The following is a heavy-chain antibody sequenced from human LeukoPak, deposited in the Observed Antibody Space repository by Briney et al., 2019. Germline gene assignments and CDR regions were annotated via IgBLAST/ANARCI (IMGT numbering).Heavy chain of an antibody. V-gene: IGHV4-38-2*02. CDR1: GYSISSGYY. D-gene: IGHD2-21*02. Sequence: SETLSLTCTVSGYSISSGYYWGWIRQPPGKGLEWIGSIYHSGSTYYNPSLKSRVTISVDTSKNQFSLKLSSVTAADTAVYYCARRSVVTAINFDAFDIWGQGAMVTVSS. CDR3: ARRSVVTAINFDAFDI. CDR2: IYHSGST. J-gene: IGHJ3*02.